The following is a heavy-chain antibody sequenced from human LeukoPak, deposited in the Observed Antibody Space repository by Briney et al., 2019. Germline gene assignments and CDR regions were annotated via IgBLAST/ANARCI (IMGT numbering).Heavy chain of an antibody. Sequence: PGGSLRLSCAASGFTVSSNYMSWVRQAPGKGLEWVSAISGSGGSTYYADSVKGRITISRDNSKNTLYLQINSLRAEDTAVYYCAKGQGSGYGSPLDYWGQGTLVTVSS. CDR2: ISGSGGST. J-gene: IGHJ4*02. D-gene: IGHD3-10*01. CDR3: AKGQGSGYGSPLDY. CDR1: GFTVSSNY. V-gene: IGHV3-23*01.